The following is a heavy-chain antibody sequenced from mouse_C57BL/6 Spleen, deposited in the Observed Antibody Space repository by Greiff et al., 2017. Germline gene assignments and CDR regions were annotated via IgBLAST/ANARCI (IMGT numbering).Heavy chain of an antibody. J-gene: IGHJ2*01. CDR3: ARWDGNYVDY. V-gene: IGHV1-50*01. CDR2: IDPSDSYT. D-gene: IGHD2-1*01. CDR1: GYTFTSYW. Sequence: QVQLKQPGAELVKPGASVKLSCKASGYTFTSYWMQWVKQRPGQGLEWIGNIDPSDSYTNYNQKFKGKATLTVDTSSSTAYMQLSSLTSEDAAVYYCARWDGNYVDYWGQGTTLTVSS.